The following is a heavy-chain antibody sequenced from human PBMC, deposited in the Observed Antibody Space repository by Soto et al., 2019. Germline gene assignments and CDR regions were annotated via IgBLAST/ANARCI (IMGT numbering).Heavy chain of an antibody. V-gene: IGHV1-18*01. Sequence: ASENGACKAAQQTCRDWSISWVPEAPGQGLEWMGWISAYNGNTNYAQKLQGRVTMTTDTSTSTAYMELRSLRSDDTAVYYCALTYSRSWYCFYFEQWG. CDR3: ALTYSRSWYCFYFEQ. D-gene: IGHD6-13*01. J-gene: IGHJ1*01. CDR1: QQTCRDWS. CDR2: ISAYNGNT.